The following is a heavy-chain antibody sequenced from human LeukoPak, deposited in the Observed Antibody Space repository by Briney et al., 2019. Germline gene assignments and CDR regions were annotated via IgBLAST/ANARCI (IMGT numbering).Heavy chain of an antibody. CDR2: IIPIFGTA. Sequence: ASVKVSCKASGGTFSSYAISWVRQAPGQGLEWMGGIIPIFGTANYAQKFQGRVTITMDESTSTAYMELSSLRSEDTAVYYCARDVDSGWYDWFDPWGQGTLVTVSS. D-gene: IGHD6-19*01. J-gene: IGHJ5*02. CDR3: ARDVDSGWYDWFDP. CDR1: GGTFSSYA. V-gene: IGHV1-69*05.